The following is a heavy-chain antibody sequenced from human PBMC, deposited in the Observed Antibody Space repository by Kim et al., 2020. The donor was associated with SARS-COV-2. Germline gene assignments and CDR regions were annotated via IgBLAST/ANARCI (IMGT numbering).Heavy chain of an antibody. D-gene: IGHD6-13*01. CDR3: ARLRAWSSWYAPNVIY. Sequence: SETLSLTCAVYGGSFSGYYWSWIRQPPGKGLEWIGEINHSGSTNYNPSLKSRVTISVDTSKNQFSLKLSSVTAADTAVYYCARLRAWSSWYAPNVIYWG. CDR2: INHSGST. J-gene: IGHJ4*01. CDR1: GGSFSGYY. V-gene: IGHV4-34*01.